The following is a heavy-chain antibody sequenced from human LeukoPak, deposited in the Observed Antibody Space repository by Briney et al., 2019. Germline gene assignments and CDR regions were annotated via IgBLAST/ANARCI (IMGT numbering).Heavy chain of an antibody. CDR3: AIWGHDSIAFDI. CDR1: GYTFTGYY. D-gene: IGHD3-16*01. CDR2: INPNSGGT. V-gene: IGHV1-2*02. J-gene: IGHJ3*02. Sequence: ASVKVSCKASGYTFTGYYMHWVRQAPGQGLEWMGWINPNSGGTNYAQKFQGRVTMTRDTSITTAYMELTRLRSDDTALFYCAIWGHDSIAFDIWGQGTMVTVSS.